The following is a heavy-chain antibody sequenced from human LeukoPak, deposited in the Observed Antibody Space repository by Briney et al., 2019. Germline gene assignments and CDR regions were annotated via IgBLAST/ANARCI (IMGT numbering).Heavy chain of an antibody. CDR1: GFTFRNYY. J-gene: IGHJ6*02. CDR2: ISLDGNNE. Sequence: GGSLRLSCAASGFTFRNYYMHWVRQAPGKGLEWVAVISLDGNNEYYADSVKGRFSLSRDNSMNTLYLQLNSLRTEDTAMYYCASPDVWGQGNTVTVSS. CDR3: ASPDV. V-gene: IGHV3-30-3*01.